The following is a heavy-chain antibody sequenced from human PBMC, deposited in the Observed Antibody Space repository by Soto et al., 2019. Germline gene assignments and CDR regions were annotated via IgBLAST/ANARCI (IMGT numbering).Heavy chain of an antibody. CDR2: ISYDGSNK. CDR3: AKEPPSGGCSGGNCYSLDYFDY. J-gene: IGHJ4*02. D-gene: IGHD2-15*01. CDR1: GFTFSSYG. V-gene: IGHV3-30*18. Sequence: GGSLRLSCAASGFTFSSYGMHWVRQSPGKGLEWVAVISYDGSNKYYADSVKGRFTISRDNSKNTLYLQMNSLRLDDTAVFYCAKEPPSGGCSGGNCYSLDYFDYWGQGTLVTVSS.